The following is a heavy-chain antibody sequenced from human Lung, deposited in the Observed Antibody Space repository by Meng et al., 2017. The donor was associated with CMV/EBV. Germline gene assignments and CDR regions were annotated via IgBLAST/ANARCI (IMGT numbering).Heavy chain of an antibody. CDR3: ARLYGSSTSCVTSRYFQH. J-gene: IGHJ1*01. D-gene: IGHD2-2*01. Sequence: ASVKVSCKASGYTFTSYYMHWVRQAPGQGLEWMGIINPSGGSTSYAQKFKGRVTMTRDTSTSTVYMELRSLRSEDTAMYYCARLYGSSTSCVTSRYFQHWGQGTLVTVSS. V-gene: IGHV1-46*01. CDR2: INPSGGST. CDR1: GYTFTSYY.